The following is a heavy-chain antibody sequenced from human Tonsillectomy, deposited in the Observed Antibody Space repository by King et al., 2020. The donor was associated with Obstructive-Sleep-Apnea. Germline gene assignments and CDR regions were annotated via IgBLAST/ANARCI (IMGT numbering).Heavy chain of an antibody. CDR1: GGSISSSSYY. V-gene: IGHV4-39*07. CDR2: IYYSGST. Sequence: QLQESGPGLVKPSETLSLTCTVSGGSISSSSYYWGWIRQPPGKGLEWIGSIYYSGSTNYNPSLKSRVTISVDTSKNQFSLKLNTVNAADTAVYYCAKLLGYCSSTSCLHWFDPWGQGTLVTVSS. D-gene: IGHD2-2*01. J-gene: IGHJ5*02. CDR3: AKLLGYCSSTSCLHWFDP.